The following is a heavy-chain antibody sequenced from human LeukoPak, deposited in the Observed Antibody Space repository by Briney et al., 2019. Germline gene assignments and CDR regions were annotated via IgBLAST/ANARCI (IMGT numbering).Heavy chain of an antibody. CDR1: GGSISRNSYY. J-gene: IGHJ4*02. CDR2: IYTSGST. V-gene: IGHV4-61*02. D-gene: IGHD3-10*01. Sequence: PSETLSLTCSVSGGSISRNSYYWGWIRQPPGKGLEWIGRIYTSGSTNYNPSLKSRVTISVDTSKNQFSLKLSSVTAADTAVYYCAREGLYYGSGSYSPFDYWGQGTLVTVSS. CDR3: AREGLYYGSGSYSPFDY.